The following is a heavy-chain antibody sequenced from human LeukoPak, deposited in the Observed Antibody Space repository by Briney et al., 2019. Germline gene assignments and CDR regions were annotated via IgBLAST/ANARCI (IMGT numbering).Heavy chain of an antibody. Sequence: GGSLRLSCAVSGFTFSSYAMSWVRQAPGKGLEWVSAISGSGGSTYYADSVKGRFTISRDNSKNTLYLQMNSLRAEDTAVYYCAKAYYYGSGSYQPFDYWGQGTLVTVSS. CDR2: ISGSGGST. D-gene: IGHD3-10*01. J-gene: IGHJ4*02. CDR3: AKAYYYGSGSYQPFDY. CDR1: GFTFSSYA. V-gene: IGHV3-23*01.